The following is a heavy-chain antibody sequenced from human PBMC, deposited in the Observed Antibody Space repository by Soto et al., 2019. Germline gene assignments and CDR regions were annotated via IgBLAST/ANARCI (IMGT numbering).Heavy chain of an antibody. Sequence: SETLSLTCTVSYGSISVSNVFWGWVRQPPGKGLEWIGNIDYSGTAYFNPSLGTRGTFPVDTSKNQFSLTLYSVTAADTAVYYCARTTGRHLDFWGQGILVTV. J-gene: IGHJ4*02. CDR1: YGSISVSNVF. D-gene: IGHD4-4*01. CDR3: ARTTGRHLDF. CDR2: IDYSGTA. V-gene: IGHV4-39*01.